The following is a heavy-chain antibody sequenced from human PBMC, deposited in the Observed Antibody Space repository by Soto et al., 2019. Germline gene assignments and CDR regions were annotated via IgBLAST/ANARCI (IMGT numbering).Heavy chain of an antibody. Sequence: PGGSPRLSCAASGFTFSIYVMHWVRQAPGKGLEWVAVIPYDGSYKYYADSVKGRFTISRDNSKNTLYLQMNSLRAEDTAVYYCAKEGAEGSGSFVGAFDIWGQGTMVTVSS. V-gene: IGHV3-30*18. CDR2: IPYDGSYK. J-gene: IGHJ3*02. D-gene: IGHD3-10*01. CDR1: GFTFSIYV. CDR3: AKEGAEGSGSFVGAFDI.